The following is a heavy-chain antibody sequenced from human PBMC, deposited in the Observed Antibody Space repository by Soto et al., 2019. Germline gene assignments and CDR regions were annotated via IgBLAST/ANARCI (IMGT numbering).Heavy chain of an antibody. CDR3: VRLVSFGGDEDS. V-gene: IGHV4-61*03. CDR1: GDSVSGGRFY. Sequence: QVQLQESGPGLVKPSETLSLTCSVSGDSVSGGRFYWSWIRQPPGKGMEWIGYIYFSGSTYYNPSLKSRVTMSIETSRNHCSLNLMSVTAADSAMYYCVRLVSFGGDEDSWGQGIPVAVS. J-gene: IGHJ5*02. CDR2: IYFSGST. D-gene: IGHD2-21*02.